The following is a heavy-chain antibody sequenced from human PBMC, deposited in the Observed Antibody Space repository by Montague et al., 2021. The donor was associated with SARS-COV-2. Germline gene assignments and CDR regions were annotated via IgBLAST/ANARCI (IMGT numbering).Heavy chain of an antibody. CDR2: TNYRSKWTS. J-gene: IGHJ4*02. CDR1: GDSVWSNTAA. V-gene: IGHV6-1*01. CDR3: VRDTGSAQAGFDA. D-gene: IGHD4-17*01. Sequence: CAISGDSVWSNTAAWNWIRQSPSGGLEWLGRTNYRSKWTSDYATSVKGRISIDPDTSKNQFFLHLRSVTPEDTGVYYCVRDTGSAQAGFDAWGQGALVTVSS.